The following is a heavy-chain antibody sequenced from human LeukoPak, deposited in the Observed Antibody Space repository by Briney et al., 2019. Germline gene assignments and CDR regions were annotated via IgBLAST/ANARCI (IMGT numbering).Heavy chain of an antibody. CDR1: GYTFTSYG. D-gene: IGHD3-22*01. Sequence: ASVKVSCKASGYTFTSYGINWVRQATGQGLEWMGWMNPNSGNTGYAQKFQGRVTMTRNTSISTAYMELSSLRSEDTAVYYCARGHYYDSSGYHTIDYWGQGTLVTVSS. CDR3: ARGHYYDSSGYHTIDY. V-gene: IGHV1-8*02. CDR2: MNPNSGNT. J-gene: IGHJ4*02.